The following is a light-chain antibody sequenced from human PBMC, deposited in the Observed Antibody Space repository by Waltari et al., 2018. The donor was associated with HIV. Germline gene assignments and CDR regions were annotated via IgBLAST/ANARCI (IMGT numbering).Light chain of an antibody. CDR3: QSADSSYVV. V-gene: IGLV3-25*03. Sequence: SYELTQPPSVSVSPGQTARMTCSGDSLPKQYAYWYQQKPGQAPLLVIYKSSERPSGIPERFSGSSSGTTVTLTISGVQAEDEADYYCQSADSSYVVFGGGTKLTVL. CDR2: KSS. J-gene: IGLJ2*01. CDR1: SLPKQY.